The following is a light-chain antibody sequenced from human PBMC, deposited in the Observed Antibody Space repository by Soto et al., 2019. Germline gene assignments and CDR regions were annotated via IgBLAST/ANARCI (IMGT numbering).Light chain of an antibody. V-gene: IGKV3-11*01. CDR1: QSVSSY. Sequence: EIVLTQSPATLSLSPGERATLSCRASQSVSSYLAWYQQKPGQAPRLLIYDASNRATGIPARFSGSGSGTDFTLTISSLEPEDLAVYYCQHRSNCPLTFGGGTKVDIK. J-gene: IGKJ4*01. CDR3: QHRSNCPLT. CDR2: DAS.